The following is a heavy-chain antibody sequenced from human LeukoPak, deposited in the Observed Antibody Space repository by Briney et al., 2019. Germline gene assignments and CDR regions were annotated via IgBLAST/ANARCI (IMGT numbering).Heavy chain of an antibody. V-gene: IGHV3-30*18. CDR2: ISYDGSNK. CDR1: GFTFSSYG. J-gene: IGHJ4*02. D-gene: IGHD6-19*01. CDR3: AKDYFAVAGSCYFDY. Sequence: GGSLRLSCAASGFTFSSYGMHWVRQAPAKGLEWVAVISYDGSNKYYADSVKGRFTISRDNSKNTLYLQMNSLRAEDTAVYYCAKDYFAVAGSCYFDYWGQGTLVTVSS.